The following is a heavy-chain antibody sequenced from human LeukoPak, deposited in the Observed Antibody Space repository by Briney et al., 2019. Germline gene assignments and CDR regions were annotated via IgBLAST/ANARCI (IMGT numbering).Heavy chain of an antibody. V-gene: IGHV1-46*01. D-gene: IGHD6-19*01. CDR2: INPSGGST. CDR3: ARETSVAGTDSDY. Sequence: ASVTVSCKASGYTFXSYYMHWVRQAPGQGLEWMGIINPSGGSTSYAQTFQGRVTMTRDTSTSTVYMELSSLRSEDTAVYYCARETSVAGTDSDYWGQGTLVTVSS. CDR1: GYTFXSYY. J-gene: IGHJ4*02.